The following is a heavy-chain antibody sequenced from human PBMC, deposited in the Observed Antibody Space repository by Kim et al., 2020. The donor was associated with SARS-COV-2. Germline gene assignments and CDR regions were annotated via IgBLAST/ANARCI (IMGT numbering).Heavy chain of an antibody. CDR1: GDSVSSDSSA. J-gene: IGHJ5*02. CDR2: TFYRSKWYY. CDR3: ARDRGASPGRTPWFDV. D-gene: IGHD2-15*01. V-gene: IGHV6-1*01. Sequence: SQTLSLTCAISGDSVSSDSSAWDWIRQSPSRGLEWLGRTFYRSKWYYAYAVSVKSRITISVDTSKNQFSLQLNSVTPEDTTVYYCARDRGASPGRTPWFDVWGPGILVHVFS.